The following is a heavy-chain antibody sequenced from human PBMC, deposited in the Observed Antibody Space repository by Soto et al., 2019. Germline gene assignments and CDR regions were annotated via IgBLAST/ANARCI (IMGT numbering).Heavy chain of an antibody. CDR3: AKGTLGRCTNTRCYAADY. D-gene: IGHD2-2*01. J-gene: IGHJ4*02. V-gene: IGHV3-23*01. CDR2: ISGADTGT. Sequence: GGSLRLSCAASGFTFSSYAMGWVRQAPGKRLEWVSAISGADTGTYHADSVKGRFTISRDNSENTLYLQMNSLRAEDTAVYYCAKGTLGRCTNTRCYAADYWGQGTLVTVSS. CDR1: GFTFSSYA.